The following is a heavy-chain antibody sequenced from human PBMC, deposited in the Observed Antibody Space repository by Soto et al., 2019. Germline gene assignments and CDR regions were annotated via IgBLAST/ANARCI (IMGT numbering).Heavy chain of an antibody. CDR1: GYTFTGYY. CDR2: INPNSGGT. Sequence: QVQLVQSGAEVKKPGASVKVSCKASGYTFTGYYMHWVRQAPGQGLEWMGWINPNSGGTNYAQKFQGRVTMTRETSISTAYMELSRLRSDATAVYYCARDIGITMVRGVTYYYYGMDVWGQGTTVTVSS. J-gene: IGHJ6*02. D-gene: IGHD3-10*01. V-gene: IGHV1-2*02. CDR3: ARDIGITMVRGVTYYYYGMDV.